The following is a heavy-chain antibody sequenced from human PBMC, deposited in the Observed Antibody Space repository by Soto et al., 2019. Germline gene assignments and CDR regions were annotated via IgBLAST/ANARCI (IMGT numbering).Heavy chain of an antibody. V-gene: IGHV4-30-4*01. CDR2: IYDGGSL. D-gene: IGHD7-27*01. Sequence: QVQLQESGPGLVKPSQTLSLTCTVSGGSISNVNYCWSWIRQSPDKGLEWIGHIYDGGSLYSNPSRTXRXTXSXXMSKTQCSLQLSSVTAADTAVYYCASGPSGDKVDYWGQGTLVTVSS. CDR1: GGSISNVNYC. J-gene: IGHJ4*02. CDR3: ASGPSGDKVDY.